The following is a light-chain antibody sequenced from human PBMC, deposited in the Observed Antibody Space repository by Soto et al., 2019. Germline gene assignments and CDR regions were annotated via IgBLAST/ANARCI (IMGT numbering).Light chain of an antibody. CDR2: QDS. CDR1: KLGDKY. J-gene: IGLJ2*01. CDR3: QAWDSSTYVV. Sequence: SYELTHPPSVSVSPGQTASITCSGDKLGDKYACWYQQKPGQSPVLVIYQDSKRPSGIPKRFSGSNSGNTATLTISGTQAMDEADYYCQAWDSSTYVVFGGGTKLTVL. V-gene: IGLV3-1*01.